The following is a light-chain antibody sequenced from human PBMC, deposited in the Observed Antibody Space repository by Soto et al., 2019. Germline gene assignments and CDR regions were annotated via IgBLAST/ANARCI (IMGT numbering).Light chain of an antibody. J-gene: IGLJ2*01. Sequence: QSALTQPPSVSGAPGQRITISCTGTSSTIGAGYDVHWYQQLPGTAPKLLIYQNTNRPSGVPDRFSASRSGTSASLAITGLRADDEADYYCQSYDSSLNGHVVFGGGTKVTVL. V-gene: IGLV1-40*01. CDR2: QNT. CDR3: QSYDSSLNGHVV. CDR1: SSTIGAGYD.